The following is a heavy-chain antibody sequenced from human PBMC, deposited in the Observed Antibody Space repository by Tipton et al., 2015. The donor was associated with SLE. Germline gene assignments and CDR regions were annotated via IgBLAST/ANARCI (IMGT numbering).Heavy chain of an antibody. CDR3: ARRRGSSWYEDYFDY. V-gene: IGHV4-59*11. CDR2: INYSGST. J-gene: IGHJ4*02. D-gene: IGHD6-13*01. Sequence: TLSLTCTVSGGSISSHYWSWIRRPPGKALEWIAYINYSGSTNYNPSLKSRVTMSVDTSKNQFSLKLSSVTAADTAVYYCARRRGSSWYEDYFDYWGQETLVTVSS. CDR1: GGSISSHY.